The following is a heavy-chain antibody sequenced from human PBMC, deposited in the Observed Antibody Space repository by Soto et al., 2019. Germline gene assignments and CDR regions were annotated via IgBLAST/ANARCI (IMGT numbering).Heavy chain of an antibody. D-gene: IGHD1-7*01. CDR3: ARDRELYGMDV. CDR1: GGSISSGGYS. CDR2: IYHSGST. Sequence: SATLSLTCAVSGGSISSGGYSWSWIRQPPGKGLEWIGYIYHSGSTYYNPSLKSRVTISVDRSKNQFSLKLSSVTAADTAVYYCARDRELYGMDVWGQGTTVTVSS. J-gene: IGHJ6*02. V-gene: IGHV4-30-2*01.